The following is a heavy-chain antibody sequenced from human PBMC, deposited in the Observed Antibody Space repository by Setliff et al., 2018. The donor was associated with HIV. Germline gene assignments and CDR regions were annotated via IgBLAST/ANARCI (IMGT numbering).Heavy chain of an antibody. CDR2: ISGSGSYI. Sequence: GGSLRLSCTASGFTFRSFSTDWVRQAPGKGLEWVSSISGSGSYIFYADSLKGRFTISRDNAKNSLYLQKNSLRAEDTAVYYCARAVNSGWYYFDYWGEGTLVTVSS. J-gene: IGHJ4*02. CDR3: ARAVNSGWYYFDY. CDR1: GFTFRSFS. V-gene: IGHV3-21*01. D-gene: IGHD6-19*01.